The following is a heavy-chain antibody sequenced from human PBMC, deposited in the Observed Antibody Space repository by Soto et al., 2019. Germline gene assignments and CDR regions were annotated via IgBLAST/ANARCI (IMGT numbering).Heavy chain of an antibody. CDR2: ISSSSSYT. CDR3: ARQIVGATPYFDY. J-gene: IGHJ4*02. Sequence: QVQLVESGGGLVKPGGSLRLSCAASGFTFSDYYMSWIRQAPGKGLERVSYISSSSSYTNYADSVKGRFTISRDNAKNSLYLKMNSLRAEDTAVYYCARQIVGATPYFDYWGQGTLVTVSS. D-gene: IGHD1-26*01. V-gene: IGHV3-11*06. CDR1: GFTFSDYY.